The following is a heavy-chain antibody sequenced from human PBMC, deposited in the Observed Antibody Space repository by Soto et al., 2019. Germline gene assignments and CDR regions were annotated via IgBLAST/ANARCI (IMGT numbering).Heavy chain of an antibody. CDR3: AKVDALLFGAHDGFDI. CDR1: GFTFSSYA. V-gene: IGHV3-23*01. D-gene: IGHD3-10*01. Sequence: EVQLLESGGGLVQPGGSLRLSCAASGFTFSSYAMSWVRQAPGKGLEWVSAISGRGGSTYYADSVKGRFTISRDNSKKTLYLQMDSLRAEDTAVYYCAKVDALLFGAHDGFDIWVQGTMVTVSS. CDR2: ISGRGGST. J-gene: IGHJ3*02.